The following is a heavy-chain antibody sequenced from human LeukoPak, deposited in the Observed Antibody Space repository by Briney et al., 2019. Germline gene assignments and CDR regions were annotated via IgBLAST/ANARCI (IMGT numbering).Heavy chain of an antibody. CDR1: GFTLSTNA. D-gene: IGHD1-26*01. Sequence: GGSLRLSCLTSGFTLSTNAMSWVRQAPGKGLEWISGISGSGASTYYADSVKGRFTISRDDTRNTLYLQMNSLRGDDTAVYYCAKDVGKWESLHFFDYWGQGTLVTVSS. J-gene: IGHJ4*02. CDR3: AKDVGKWESLHFFDY. V-gene: IGHV3-23*01. CDR2: ISGSGAST.